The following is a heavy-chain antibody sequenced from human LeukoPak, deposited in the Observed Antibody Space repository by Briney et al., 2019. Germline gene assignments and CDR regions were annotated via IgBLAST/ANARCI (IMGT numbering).Heavy chain of an antibody. CDR1: GGSISSYY. CDR2: ISYSGST. CDR3: ASGDTSSSPRRAFYI. V-gene: IGHV4-59*01. Sequence: SETLSLTCTVPGGSISSYYWSWIRQPPGKGLEWIGDISYSGSTSSNPSLKSRVTLSVDTSKNQFSLKLSSVTAADTAVYYCASGDTSSSPRRAFYIWGQGTMVTVSS. D-gene: IGHD6-6*01. J-gene: IGHJ3*02.